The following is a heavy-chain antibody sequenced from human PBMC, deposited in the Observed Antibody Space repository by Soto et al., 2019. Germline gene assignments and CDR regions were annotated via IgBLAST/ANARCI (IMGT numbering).Heavy chain of an antibody. D-gene: IGHD2-21*01. CDR3: ASPYYCGNSPHYCYYGMDV. V-gene: IGHV5-10-1*01. J-gene: IGHJ6*02. CDR2: IDPSDSYT. Sequence: PGESLKISCKASGYSFSNYWIAWVRQMPGKGLEWMGRIDPSDSYTNYSPSFQGHVTISADKSISTAYLQWSSLKASDTAMYYCASPYYCGNSPHYCYYGMDVWGQGTTVTVSS. CDR1: GYSFSNYW.